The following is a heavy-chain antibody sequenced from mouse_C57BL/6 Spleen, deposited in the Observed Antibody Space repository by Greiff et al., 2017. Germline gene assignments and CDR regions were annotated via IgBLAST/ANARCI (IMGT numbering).Heavy chain of an antibody. CDR2: INPGSGGT. Sequence: QVQLKESGAELVRPGTSVKVSCKASGYAFTNYLIEWVKQRPGQGLEWIGVINPGSGGTNYNEKFKGKATLTADKSSSTAYMQLSSLTSEDSAVYFCARCYYDYDRAMDYWGQGTSVTVSS. CDR3: ARCYYDYDRAMDY. V-gene: IGHV1-54*01. D-gene: IGHD2-4*01. J-gene: IGHJ4*01. CDR1: GYAFTNYL.